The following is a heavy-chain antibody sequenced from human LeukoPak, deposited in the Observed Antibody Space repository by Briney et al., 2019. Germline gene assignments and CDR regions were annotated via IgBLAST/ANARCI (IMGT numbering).Heavy chain of an antibody. CDR2: INHSGST. Sequence: PSETLSLTCAVYGGSFSGYYWSWIRQPPGKGLEWIGEINHSGSTNYNPSLKSRVTISVDTSKNQFSLKLSSVTAADTAVYYCARGLYDYVWGTYHRGAFDIRGQGAMVTVSS. J-gene: IGHJ3*02. CDR3: ARGLYDYVWGTYHRGAFDI. D-gene: IGHD3-16*01. V-gene: IGHV4-34*01. CDR1: GGSFSGYY.